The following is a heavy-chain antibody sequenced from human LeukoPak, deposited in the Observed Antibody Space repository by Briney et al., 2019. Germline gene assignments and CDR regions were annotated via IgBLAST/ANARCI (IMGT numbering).Heavy chain of an antibody. CDR1: GFTFSSYG. D-gene: IGHD3-22*01. V-gene: IGHV3-33*06. CDR2: IWYDGSNK. Sequence: GGSLRLSCAASGFTFSSYGMHWVRQAPGKGLEWVAVIWYDGSNKYYADSVKGRFTISRDNSKNTLYLQMNSLRAEDTAVYYCAKGPTYYYDSSDHFLLDYWGQGTLVTVSS. J-gene: IGHJ4*02. CDR3: AKGPTYYYDSSDHFLLDY.